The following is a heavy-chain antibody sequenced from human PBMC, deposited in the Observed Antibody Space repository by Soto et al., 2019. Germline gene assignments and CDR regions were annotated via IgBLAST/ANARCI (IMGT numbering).Heavy chain of an antibody. Sequence: QMQLVQSGAEMKRPGASVRVSCKSSGYTFTSFYIYWVRQAPGQGLEWMVIINPSGGITNFAQRFQGRVTMTRDMSKNTHYMELSSLKSDDTAVYYCASSPAFSGSWYGIPPDASHGMDVWGQVTTVTVS. CDR3: ASSPAFSGSWYGIPPDASHGMDV. V-gene: IGHV1-46*01. CDR1: GYTFTSFY. CDR2: INPSGGIT. D-gene: IGHD6-13*01. J-gene: IGHJ6*02.